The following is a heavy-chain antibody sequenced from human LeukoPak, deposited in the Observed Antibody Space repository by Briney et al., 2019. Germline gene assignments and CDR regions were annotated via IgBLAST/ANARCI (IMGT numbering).Heavy chain of an antibody. J-gene: IGHJ5*02. CDR1: GGSISSYY. CDR3: ARVIAAAGTQWFDP. D-gene: IGHD6-13*01. Sequence: SETLSLTCTVSGGSISSYYWSWIWQPPGKGLEWIGYIYYSGSTNYNPSLKSRVTISVDTSKNQFSLKLSSVTAADTAAYYCARVIAAAGTQWFDPWGQGTLVTVSS. CDR2: IYYSGST. V-gene: IGHV4-59*08.